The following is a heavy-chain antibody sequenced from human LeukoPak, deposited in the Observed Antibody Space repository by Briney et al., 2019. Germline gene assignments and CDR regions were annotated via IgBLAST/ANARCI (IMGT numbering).Heavy chain of an antibody. CDR2: ISSDGRTT. V-gene: IGHV3-30*18. CDR3: AKEGAVTGSMWFDL. Sequence: GRSLRLSCAASGFTFSSYGIHWVRQAPGKGLEWVVVISSDGRTTYYADSVKGRFTISRDNSKNTLYVQTNSLRAEDTAVYYCAKEGAVTGSMWFDLWGQGTLVTVSS. D-gene: IGHD6-19*01. CDR1: GFTFSSYG. J-gene: IGHJ5*02.